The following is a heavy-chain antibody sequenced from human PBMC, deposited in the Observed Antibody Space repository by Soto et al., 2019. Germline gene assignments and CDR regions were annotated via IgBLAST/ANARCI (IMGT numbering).Heavy chain of an antibody. D-gene: IGHD2-2*01. CDR1: GFTFSSYG. CDR3: AKDVVLVPAATPGTLDY. Sequence: GGSLRLSCAASGFTFSSYGMHWVRQAPGKGLEWVAVISYDGSNKYYADSVKGRFTISRDNSKNTLYLQMNSLRAEDTAVYYCAKDVVLVPAATPGTLDYWGQGTLVTVSS. V-gene: IGHV3-30*18. CDR2: ISYDGSNK. J-gene: IGHJ4*02.